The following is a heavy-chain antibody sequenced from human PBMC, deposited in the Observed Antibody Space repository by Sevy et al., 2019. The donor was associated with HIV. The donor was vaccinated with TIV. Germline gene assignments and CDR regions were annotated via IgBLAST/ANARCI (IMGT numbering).Heavy chain of an antibody. CDR1: GFTFSSYE. Sequence: GGSLRLSCAASGFTFSSYEMNWVRQAPGKGLEWVSYISSSGSTIYYADSVKGRFTISRDNAKNSLYLQMNSLRAEDTAVYYCARDDRGYSGYDRGNFDYWGQGTLVTVSS. CDR2: ISSSGSTI. V-gene: IGHV3-48*03. J-gene: IGHJ4*02. D-gene: IGHD5-12*01. CDR3: ARDDRGYSGYDRGNFDY.